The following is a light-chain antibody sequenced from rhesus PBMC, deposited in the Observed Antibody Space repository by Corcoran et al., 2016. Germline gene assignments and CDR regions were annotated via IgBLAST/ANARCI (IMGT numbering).Light chain of an antibody. CDR3: QHGYGTPYS. Sequence: DIQMTQSPSSLSASVGDRVTITCRASENVNNYLNWYQQKPGKAPKLLIYKASTLQSGVPSRFRGSGSGTDYTFTINSRQPEDVATYYCQHGYGTPYSFGQGTKVEIK. CDR2: KAS. V-gene: IGKV1-74*01. J-gene: IGKJ2*01. CDR1: ENVNNY.